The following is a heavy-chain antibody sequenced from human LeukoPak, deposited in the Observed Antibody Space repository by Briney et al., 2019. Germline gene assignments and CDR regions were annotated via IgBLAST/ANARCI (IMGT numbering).Heavy chain of an antibody. Sequence: GGSLRLSCAASGFTVNSYALTWVRQAPGKGLEWVSTISAYSGSTLYADSVKGRFTISRDISKNTLYLQMSSLRAEDTAVYYCTKLREYCSTSSCSLYYFDSWGQGTLVTVSS. V-gene: IGHV3-23*01. CDR2: ISAYSGST. CDR1: GFTVNSYA. D-gene: IGHD2-2*01. J-gene: IGHJ4*02. CDR3: TKLREYCSTSSCSLYYFDS.